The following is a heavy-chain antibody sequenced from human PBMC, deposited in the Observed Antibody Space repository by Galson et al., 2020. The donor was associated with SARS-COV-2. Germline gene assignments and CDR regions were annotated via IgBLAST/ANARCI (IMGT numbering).Heavy chain of an antibody. D-gene: IGHD3-10*01. CDR2: INHSGST. CDR1: GGSFSGYY. J-gene: IGHJ4*02. CDR3: ARGQRRITMVRGVITSDPPTDY. Sequence: SETLSLTCAVYGGSFSGYYWSWLRQPPGKGLEWIGEINHSGSTNYNPSLKSRVTISLDTSKNQFSLKLSSVTAADTAVYYCARGQRRITMVRGVITSDPPTDYWGQGTLVTVSS. V-gene: IGHV4-34*01.